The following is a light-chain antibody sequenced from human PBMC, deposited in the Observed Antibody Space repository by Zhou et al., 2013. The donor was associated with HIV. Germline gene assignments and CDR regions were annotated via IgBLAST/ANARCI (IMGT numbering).Light chain of an antibody. CDR1: QSISTW. CDR3: QQANRFPQT. CDR2: GAS. Sequence: DIQMTQSPSVVSASVGDRVSISCRASQSISTWLGWYQQKPGKAPKLLIYGASSLQSGVPSRFSGSGFGTDFTLTINRLHPEDFATYYCQQANRFPQTFGQGTKVEIK. V-gene: IGKV1-12*01. J-gene: IGKJ2*01.